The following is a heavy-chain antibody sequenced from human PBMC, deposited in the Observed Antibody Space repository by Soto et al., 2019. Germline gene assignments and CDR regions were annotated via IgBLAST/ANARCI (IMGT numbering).Heavy chain of an antibody. CDR2: IYYSGST. CDR3: ARDSRATISSGAYYFDY. J-gene: IGHJ4*02. V-gene: IGHV4-59*01. CDR1: GGSISSYY. D-gene: IGHD5-12*01. Sequence: SETLSLTCTVSGGSISSYYWSWIRQPPGKGLEWIGYIYYSGSTNYNPSLKSRVTISVDTSKNQFSLKLSSVTAADTAVYYCARDSRATISSGAYYFDYWGQGTLVTVSS.